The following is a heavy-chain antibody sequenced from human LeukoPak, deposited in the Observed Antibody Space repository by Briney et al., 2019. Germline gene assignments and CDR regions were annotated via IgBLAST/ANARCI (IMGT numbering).Heavy chain of an antibody. D-gene: IGHD3-22*01. CDR2: INHSGST. CDR1: GGSFSGSY. Sequence: SETLSLTCAVYGGSFSGSYWSWIRQPPGKGLEWIGEINHSGSTNYNPSLKSRVTISVDTSKNQFSLKLSSVTAADTAVYYCASLTMIVVPWGQGTLVTVSP. CDR3: ASLTMIVVP. J-gene: IGHJ5*02. V-gene: IGHV4-34*01.